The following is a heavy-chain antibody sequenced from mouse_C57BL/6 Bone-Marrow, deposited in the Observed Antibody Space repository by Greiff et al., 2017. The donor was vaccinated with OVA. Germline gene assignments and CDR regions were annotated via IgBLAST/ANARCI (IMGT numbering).Heavy chain of an antibody. Sequence: EVNLVESGGGLVQSGRSLRLSCATSGFTFSDFYMEWVRQAPGKGLEWIAASRNKANDYTTEYSASVKGRFIVSRDTSQSILYLQMNALRAEDTAIYYCARGLYYDYGSWYFDVWGTGTTVTVSS. CDR3: ARGLYYDYGSWYFDV. V-gene: IGHV7-1*01. CDR1: GFTFSDFY. D-gene: IGHD2-4*01. J-gene: IGHJ1*03. CDR2: SRNKANDYTT.